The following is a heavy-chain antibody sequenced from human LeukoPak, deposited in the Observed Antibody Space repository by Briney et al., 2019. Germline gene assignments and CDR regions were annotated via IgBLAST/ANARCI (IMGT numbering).Heavy chain of an antibody. CDR3: ARLGIAAAGTFLSPIDY. Sequence: GESLRISCKGSGYSFTSYWIGWVRQMPGKGLEWMGIIYPGDSDTRYSPSFQGQVTISADKSISTAYLQWSSLKASDTAMYYCARLGIAAAGTFLSPIDYWGQGTLVTVSS. J-gene: IGHJ4*02. CDR2: IYPGDSDT. CDR1: GYSFTSYW. V-gene: IGHV5-51*01. D-gene: IGHD6-13*01.